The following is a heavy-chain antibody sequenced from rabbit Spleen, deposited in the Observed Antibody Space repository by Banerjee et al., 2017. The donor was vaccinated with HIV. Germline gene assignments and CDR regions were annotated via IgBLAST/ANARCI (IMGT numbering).Heavy chain of an antibody. J-gene: IGHJ4*01. CDR2: INAVTGKA. CDR3: ARGYTRYDYLDL. D-gene: IGHD2-1*01. Sequence: QEQLVESGGGLVQPEGSLTLTCKASGFSFSDRDVMCWVRQAPGKGLEWITCINAVTGKAVYANWAKGRSTFSKTSSTTVTLQMTSLTAADTATYFCARGYTRYDYLDLWGPGTLVTVS. CDR1: GFSFSDRDV. V-gene: IGHV1S45*01.